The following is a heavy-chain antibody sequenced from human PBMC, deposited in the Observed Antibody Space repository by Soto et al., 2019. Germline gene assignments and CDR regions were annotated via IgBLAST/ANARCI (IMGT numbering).Heavy chain of an antibody. V-gene: IGHV3-30-3*01. CDR2: ISYDGSNK. CDR1: GFTFSSYA. J-gene: IGHJ5*02. Sequence: WGSLRLSCAASGFTFSSYAMHWVRQAPGKGLEWVAVISYDGSNKYYADSVKGRFTISRDNSKNTLYLQMNSLRAEDTAVYYCARDPYSNYGSGINWFDPWGQGTLVTVSS. CDR3: ARDPYSNYGSGINWFDP. D-gene: IGHD4-4*01.